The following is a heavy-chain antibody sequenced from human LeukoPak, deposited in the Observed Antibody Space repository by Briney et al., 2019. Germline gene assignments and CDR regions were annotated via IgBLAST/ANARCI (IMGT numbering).Heavy chain of an antibody. J-gene: IGHJ4*02. V-gene: IGHV3-23*01. CDR3: ARDPDGDYDFDY. D-gene: IGHD4-17*01. CDR2: ISGSGGST. CDR1: GFTFSSYA. Sequence: PGGSLRLSCAASGFTFSSYAMSWVRQAPGKGLEWVSAISGSGGSTYYADSVKGRFTISRDTAKNSLYLQMNSLRVEDTAIYYCARDPDGDYDFDYWGQGTLVTVSS.